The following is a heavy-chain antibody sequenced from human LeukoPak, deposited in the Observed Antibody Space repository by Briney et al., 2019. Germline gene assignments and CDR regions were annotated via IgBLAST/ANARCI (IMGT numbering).Heavy chain of an antibody. V-gene: IGHV3-21*01. CDR3: ARRSVYGDHFDY. CDR1: GFTFSSYS. J-gene: IGHJ4*02. CDR2: ISSSSSYI. Sequence: GGSLRLSCAASGFTFSSYSMNWVRQAPGKGLEWVSSISSSSSYIYYADSVKGRFTTSRDNAKNSLYLQMNSLRAEDTAVYYCARRSVYGDHFDYWGQGTLVTVSS. D-gene: IGHD4-17*01.